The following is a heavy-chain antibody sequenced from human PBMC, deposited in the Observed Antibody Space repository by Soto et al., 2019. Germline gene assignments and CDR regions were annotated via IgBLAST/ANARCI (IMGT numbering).Heavy chain of an antibody. CDR3: VLGYKYGPQAFDI. V-gene: IGHV3-23*01. CDR2: ISCSGGST. D-gene: IGHD5-18*01. J-gene: IGHJ3*02. CDR1: GFTFSSYA. Sequence: GGSLRLSCAASGFTFSSYAMNWVRQAPGNGLEWVSTISCSGGSTYYADSVKVRFTISRDSSKNTLYLQMSSLRAEDTAVYYCVLGYKYGPQAFDIWGQGTKVTVSS.